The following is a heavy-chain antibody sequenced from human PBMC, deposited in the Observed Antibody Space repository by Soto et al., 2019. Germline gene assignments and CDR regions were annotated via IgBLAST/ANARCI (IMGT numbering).Heavy chain of an antibody. D-gene: IGHD3-9*01. Sequence: GGSLRLSCAASGFTFSEYGMAWVRQAPGKGLEWISGISGSGGATYYADSVQGRFTISKDFSKNTLYLQMSGLRAEDTAVYYCGKLRTGYALYYFDFWGQGAGVTVSS. J-gene: IGHJ4*02. V-gene: IGHV3-23*01. CDR1: GFTFSEYG. CDR3: GKLRTGYALYYFDF. CDR2: ISGSGGAT.